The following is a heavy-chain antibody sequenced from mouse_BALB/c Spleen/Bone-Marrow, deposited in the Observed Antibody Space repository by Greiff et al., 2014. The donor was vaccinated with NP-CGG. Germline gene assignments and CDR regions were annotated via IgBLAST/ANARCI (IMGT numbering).Heavy chain of an antibody. V-gene: IGHV1-9*01. CDR1: GYTFSSYW. CDR3: ARDHFDY. CDR2: ILPGSVTT. J-gene: IGHJ2*01. Sequence: QVQLQQPGAELMKPGASVKISCKATGYTFSSYWIEWIKQRPGHGLEWIGEILPGSVTTNYNGRFKGKATFTADTSPNTAYMQLSSLTSEDSAVYYCARDHFDYWGPGTTLTVSS.